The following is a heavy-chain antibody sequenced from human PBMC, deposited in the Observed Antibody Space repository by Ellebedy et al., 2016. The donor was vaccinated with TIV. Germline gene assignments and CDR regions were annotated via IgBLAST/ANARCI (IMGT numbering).Heavy chain of an antibody. CDR1: GDSISRSSYY. D-gene: IGHD3-10*01. J-gene: IGHJ5*02. Sequence: SETLSLTCTVSGDSISRSSYYWGWIRQPPGTGLERIGSIYYTGSTDYNPSLKSRVAISADTSKNQFSLRLSSVTAADTAVYYCARWFGELLYVRWFDPWGQGTLVTVSS. CDR2: IYYTGST. V-gene: IGHV4-39*01. CDR3: ARWFGELLYVRWFDP.